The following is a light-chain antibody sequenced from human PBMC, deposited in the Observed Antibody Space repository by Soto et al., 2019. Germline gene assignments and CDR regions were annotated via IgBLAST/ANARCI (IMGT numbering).Light chain of an antibody. CDR1: QGISSY. Sequence: IQLTQSPSSLSASVGDRVTITCRASQGISSYLAWYQQEPGKAPKLLIYRASTLQSGVPSRFSGSGSGTDFTLTIIGLQPEDFATYYCQQLNNYPLTFGGGTKVEVK. CDR2: RAS. CDR3: QQLNNYPLT. J-gene: IGKJ4*01. V-gene: IGKV1-9*01.